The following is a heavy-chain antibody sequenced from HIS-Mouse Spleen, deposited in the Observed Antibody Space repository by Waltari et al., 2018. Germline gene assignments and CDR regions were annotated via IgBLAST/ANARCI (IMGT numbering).Heavy chain of an antibody. CDR3: AREIPYSSSWYDWYFDL. Sequence: QLQLQESGPGLVKPSQTLSLTCTGSGGSLRTSRYYWGWIRQPPGKGLEWIGSIYSSGSTYYNQSLKSRVTISVDTSKNQFSLKLSSVTAADTAVYYCAREIPYSSSWYDWYFDLWGRGTLVTVSS. V-gene: IGHV4-39*07. CDR2: IYSSGST. J-gene: IGHJ2*01. D-gene: IGHD6-13*01. CDR1: GGSLRTSRYY.